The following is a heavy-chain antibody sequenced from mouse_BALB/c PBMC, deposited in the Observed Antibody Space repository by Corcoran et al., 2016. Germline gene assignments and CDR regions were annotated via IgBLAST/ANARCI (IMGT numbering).Heavy chain of an antibody. J-gene: IGHJ4*01. V-gene: IGHV9-3-1*01. CDR3: ARDWLRRLDY. Sequence: QIQLVQSGPELKKPGETVKISCKASGYTFTNYGMNWVKQAPGKGLKWMGWINTYTGEPTYADDFKGRFAFSLETSASTAYLQINNLKNEDTATYFCARDWLRRLDYWGQGTSVTVSS. D-gene: IGHD2-2*01. CDR2: INTYTGEP. CDR1: GYTFTNYG.